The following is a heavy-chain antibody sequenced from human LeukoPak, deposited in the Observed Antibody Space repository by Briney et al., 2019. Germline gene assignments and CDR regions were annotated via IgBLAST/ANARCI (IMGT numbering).Heavy chain of an antibody. CDR1: GASISSYY. CDR3: ARLGRTYYDFWSGP. J-gene: IGHJ5*02. CDR2: ISTSGST. Sequence: SETLSLTCTVSGASISSYYWSWIRQPAGKGLEWVGRISTSGSTNYNPSLKGRVTVSLDTSKNQFSLKLNSVTGADTAMYYCARLGRTYYDFWSGPWGQGTLVTVSS. V-gene: IGHV4-4*07. D-gene: IGHD3-3*01.